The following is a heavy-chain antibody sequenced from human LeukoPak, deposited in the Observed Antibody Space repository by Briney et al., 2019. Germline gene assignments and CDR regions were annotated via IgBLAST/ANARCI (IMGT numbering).Heavy chain of an antibody. CDR1: GLIFRSYW. J-gene: IGHJ4*02. CDR2: INQEGSEK. V-gene: IGHV3-7*01. D-gene: IGHD5-24*01. CDR3: ARERDGRFFDY. Sequence: PGGSLRLSCEVSGLIFRSYWMSWVRQAPGKGLEWVANINQEGSEKYFEDSVKGRFTISRDNAKNSLHLQMNTLSAEDTAVYYCARERDGRFFDYWGQGTLVTVSS.